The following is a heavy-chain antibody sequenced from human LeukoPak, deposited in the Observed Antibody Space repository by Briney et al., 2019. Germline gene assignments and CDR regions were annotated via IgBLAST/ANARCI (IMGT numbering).Heavy chain of an antibody. J-gene: IGHJ4*02. Sequence: GESLRPSCAASGFTFSSYGMHWVRQAPGKGLEWVAVIWYDGSNKYYADSVKGRFTISRDNSKNTLYLQMNSLRAEDTAVYYCVKAQYSSSSSFDYWGERTLVTVSS. V-gene: IGHV3-33*06. CDR2: IWYDGSNK. CDR1: GFTFSSYG. CDR3: VKAQYSSSSSFDY. D-gene: IGHD6-6*01.